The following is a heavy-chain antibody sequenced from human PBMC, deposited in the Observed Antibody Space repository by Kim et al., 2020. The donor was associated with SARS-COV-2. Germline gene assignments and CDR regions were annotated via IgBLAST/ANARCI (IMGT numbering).Heavy chain of an antibody. CDR1: GGSFSGYY. Sequence: SETLSLTCAVYGGSFSGYYWSWIRQPPGKGLEWIGEINHSGSTNYNPSLKSRVTISVDTSKNQFSLKLSSVTAADTAVYYCAREDTAMVTLYYYYYMDVWGKGTTVTVSS. V-gene: IGHV4-34*01. CDR2: INHSGST. CDR3: AREDTAMVTLYYYYYMDV. D-gene: IGHD5-18*01. J-gene: IGHJ6*03.